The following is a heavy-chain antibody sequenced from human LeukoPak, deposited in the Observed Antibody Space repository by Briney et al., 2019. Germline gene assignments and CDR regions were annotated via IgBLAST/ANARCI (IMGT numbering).Heavy chain of an antibody. J-gene: IGHJ4*02. D-gene: IGHD6-13*01. CDR3: AKDGSQGNSWTYFDY. CDR2: ISYDGSNE. Sequence: PGGSLRLSCAASGFTFSNYGMHWVRQAPGKGLEWVAVISYDGSNEYYAGSVKGRFTVSRDNSKNTLYLQMNSLRAEDTAVYYCAKDGSQGNSWTYFDYWGQGTLVTVSS. V-gene: IGHV3-30*18. CDR1: GFTFSNYG.